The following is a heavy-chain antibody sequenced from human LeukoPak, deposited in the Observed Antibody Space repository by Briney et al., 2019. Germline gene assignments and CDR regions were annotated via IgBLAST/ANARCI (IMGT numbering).Heavy chain of an antibody. V-gene: IGHV3-21*01. Sequence: GGSLRLSCAASGFTFSSYSMNWVRQAPGKGLEWVSSISSNSSYIYYADSVKGRFTISRDNAKNSLYLQMNSLRAEDTAVYYCARGGDYTFAFDIWGQGTMVTVSS. J-gene: IGHJ3*02. D-gene: IGHD4-17*01. CDR3: ARGGDYTFAFDI. CDR2: ISSNSSYI. CDR1: GFTFSSYS.